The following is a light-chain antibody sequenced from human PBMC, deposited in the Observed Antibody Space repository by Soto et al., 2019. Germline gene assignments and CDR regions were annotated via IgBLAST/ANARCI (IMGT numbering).Light chain of an antibody. CDR3: AAWDDSLSGLV. Sequence: QPVLTQPPSASGTPGQRVTISCSGSSSNIGSNFVYWYQQFPGTAPKLLIYRTNQRPSGVPDRFSGSKSGTSASLAISGLRSEDEADFYCAAWDDSLSGLVFGGGTKLTVL. CDR2: RTN. J-gene: IGLJ3*02. CDR1: SSNIGSNF. V-gene: IGLV1-47*01.